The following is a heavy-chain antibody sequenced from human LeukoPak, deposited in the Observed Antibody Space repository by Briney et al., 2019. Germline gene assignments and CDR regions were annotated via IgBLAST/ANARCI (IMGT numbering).Heavy chain of an antibody. CDR3: ASSSIAAAGAIDY. V-gene: IGHV5-51*01. J-gene: IGHJ4*02. D-gene: IGHD6-13*01. CDR1: GYSFTNYW. CDR2: IYPGDSDT. Sequence: GESLKISCKGAGYSFTNYWIGWVRQMPGKGLEWMGIIYPGDSDTRYSPSFQGQVTISADKSITTAYLQWSSLKASDTAMYYCASSSIAAAGAIDYWGQGTLVTVSS.